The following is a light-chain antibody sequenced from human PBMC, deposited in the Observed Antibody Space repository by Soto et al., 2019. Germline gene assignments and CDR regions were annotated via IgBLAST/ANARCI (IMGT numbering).Light chain of an antibody. J-gene: IGKJ1*01. CDR2: GAS. Sequence: EIVMTQSPATLSVSPGEGATLSCRASQSVSHNLAWYQQKPGQAPRLLIYGASTRATGIPTRFSGSGSGTDFTLTISRLEPEDFAVYYCQQFGDSPWTFGQGTKVEIK. CDR3: QQFGDSPWT. CDR1: QSVSHN. V-gene: IGKV3-15*01.